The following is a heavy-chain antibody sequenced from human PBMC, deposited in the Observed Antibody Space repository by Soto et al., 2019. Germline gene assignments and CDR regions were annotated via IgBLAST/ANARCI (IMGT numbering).Heavy chain of an antibody. CDR2: LYSGGTA. CDR1: GLTVSANY. CDR3: ARARSSTMIVVTNHWYFDL. J-gene: IGHJ2*01. D-gene: IGHD3-22*01. Sequence: GGSLRLSCAASGLTVSANYMNWVRQAPGKGLEWVSLLYSGGTAYYADSVRGRFTISRDNSKNTLYLHMNSLRVEDTAVYFCARARSSTMIVVTNHWYFDLWGRGTLVTVS. V-gene: IGHV3-53*01.